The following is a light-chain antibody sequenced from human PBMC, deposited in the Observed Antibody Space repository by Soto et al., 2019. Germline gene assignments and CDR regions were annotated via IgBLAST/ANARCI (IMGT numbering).Light chain of an antibody. J-gene: IGKJ1*01. V-gene: IGKV3-11*01. Sequence: EIVLTQSPATLSLSPGERATLSCRASQSVSSYLAWYQQKPGQAPRLLIYDASNRATGTPARFSGSGSGTDFTLTISSLEPEEFAVYYCQQRSNWLRTFGQGTKVEIK. CDR1: QSVSSY. CDR3: QQRSNWLRT. CDR2: DAS.